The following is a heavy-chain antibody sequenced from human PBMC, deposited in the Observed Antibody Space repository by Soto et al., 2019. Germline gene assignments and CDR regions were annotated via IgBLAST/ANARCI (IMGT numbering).Heavy chain of an antibody. J-gene: IGHJ3*02. V-gene: IGHV3-7*01. CDR3: ARGDTPTITGMDSFDI. Sequence: GGSLRLSCAASGFTFSRYWMNWVRQAPGKGLEWVANIKQDGTEKIYVDSVKGRLTISRDNARKSLYLQMDSLRAEDTAVYFCARGDTPTITGMDSFDIWGQGTMATVSS. CDR1: GFTFSRYW. CDR2: IKQDGTEK. D-gene: IGHD5-12*01.